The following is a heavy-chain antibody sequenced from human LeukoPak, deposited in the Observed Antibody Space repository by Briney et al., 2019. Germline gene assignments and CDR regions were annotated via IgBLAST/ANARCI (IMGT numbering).Heavy chain of an antibody. Sequence: ASVKVSCKASGYTFTSYYMHWVRQAPGQGLEWMGIINPSGGSTSYAQKFQGRVTMTRDTSTSTVYMELSSLRSEDTAVYYCARDSYYGSGSHHPYYYYMDVWGKGTTVTISS. CDR3: ARDSYYGSGSHHPYYYYMDV. J-gene: IGHJ6*03. V-gene: IGHV1-46*01. D-gene: IGHD3-10*01. CDR1: GYTFTSYY. CDR2: INPSGGST.